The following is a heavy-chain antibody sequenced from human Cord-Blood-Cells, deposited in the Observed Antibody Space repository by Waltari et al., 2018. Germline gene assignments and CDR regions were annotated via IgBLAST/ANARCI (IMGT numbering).Heavy chain of an antibody. V-gene: IGHV4-34*01. D-gene: IGHD3-16*01. CDR2: INHSGSP. CDR3: ARGRLGIGDY. CDR1: GGSFSGYY. J-gene: IGHJ4*02. Sequence: QVQLQQWGAGLLKPSETLSLTCAVYGGSFSGYYWSWIRQPPGKGLEWIGEINHSGSPNCNPSLKSRVTISVDTSKYQFSLKLSSVTAADTAVYYCARGRLGIGDYWGQGTLVTVAS.